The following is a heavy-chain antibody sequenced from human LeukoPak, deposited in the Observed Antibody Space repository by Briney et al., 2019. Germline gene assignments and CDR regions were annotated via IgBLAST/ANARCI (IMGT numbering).Heavy chain of an antibody. J-gene: IGHJ4*02. CDR3: ARVEELLMYYFDY. CDR1: GYTCTSYY. D-gene: IGHD3-10*01. Sequence: ASVKVSCKASGYTCTSYYKHWVRQAPGQGLEWMGIINPSGGSTSYANKFQSRVTMTRDTTTSTHYMVLNSLRSEDTAVYYYARVEELLMYYFDYWGQGTLVTVSS. CDR2: INPSGGST. V-gene: IGHV1-46*01.